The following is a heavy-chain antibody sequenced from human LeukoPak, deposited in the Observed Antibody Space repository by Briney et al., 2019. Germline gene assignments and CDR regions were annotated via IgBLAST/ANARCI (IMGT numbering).Heavy chain of an antibody. J-gene: IGHJ4*02. CDR3: ARREGSGWPAY. CDR2: IYPGDSDA. V-gene: IGHV5-51*01. D-gene: IGHD6-19*01. CDR1: GYSFTTYW. Sequence: PGESLKISCKGSGYSFTTYWIGWVRQMPGKGLEWMGIIYPGDSDARYSPSFQGQVSISVDKSISTAFLQWSRLKASDTATYYCARREGSGWPAYWGQGTLVTVSS.